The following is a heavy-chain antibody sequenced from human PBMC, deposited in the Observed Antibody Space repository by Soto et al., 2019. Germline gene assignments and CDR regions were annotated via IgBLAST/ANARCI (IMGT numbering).Heavy chain of an antibody. J-gene: IGHJ6*02. V-gene: IGHV4-30-4*01. CDR2: IYYSGST. CDR1: GGSISSGDYY. CDR3: ARRYCSGGSCYRSNYNYYGMDV. D-gene: IGHD2-15*01. Sequence: PSETLSLTCTVSGGSISSGDYYWSWIRQPPGKGLEWIGYIYYSGSTYYNPSLKSRVTISVDTSKNQFSLKLSSVTAADTAVYYCARRYCSGGSCYRSNYNYYGMDVWGQGTTVT.